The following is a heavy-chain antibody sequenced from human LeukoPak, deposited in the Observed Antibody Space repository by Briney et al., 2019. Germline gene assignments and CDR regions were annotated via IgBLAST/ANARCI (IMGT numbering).Heavy chain of an antibody. J-gene: IGHJ4*02. V-gene: IGHV3-7*01. CDR1: GFSFNAYW. D-gene: IGHD5-12*01. Sequence: GGSLRLSCAASGFSFNAYWMAWVRQAPGTGLEWVANINPAGSETFHVDPVKGRFSISRDHAKNLVYLQMNSLRAEDTAVYYCATFGLVAALDLWSQGTLVTVSS. CDR3: ATFGLVAALDL. CDR2: INPAGSET.